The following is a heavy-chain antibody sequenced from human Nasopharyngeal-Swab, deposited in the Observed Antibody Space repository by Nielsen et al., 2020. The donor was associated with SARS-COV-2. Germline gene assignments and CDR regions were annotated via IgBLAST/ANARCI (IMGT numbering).Heavy chain of an antibody. V-gene: IGHV3-7*01. D-gene: IGHD4-17*01. CDR2: IKQDGSEK. Sequence: GGSLRLSCAASGFTFSSYGMHWVRQAPGKGLEWVANIKQDGSEKYYVDSVKGRFTISRDNAKNSLYLQMNSLRAEDTAVYYCASSVSGDDGAFDHWGQGTLVTVSS. J-gene: IGHJ4*02. CDR3: ASSVSGDDGAFDH. CDR1: GFTFSSYG.